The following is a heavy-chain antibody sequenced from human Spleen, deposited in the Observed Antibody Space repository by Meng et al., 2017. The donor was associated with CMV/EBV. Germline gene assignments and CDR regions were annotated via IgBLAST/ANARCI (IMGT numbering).Heavy chain of an antibody. Sequence: KVSCKGSGYSFTNHWIGWVRQMPGKGLEWMGIIYPGDSLTTYSPSFQGQVTISADKSISTAYLQWSSLKASDTAMYYCARPTGAFDIWGQGTMVTVSS. V-gene: IGHV5-51*01. J-gene: IGHJ3*02. CDR2: IYPGDSLT. CDR1: GYSFTNHW. CDR3: ARPTGAFDI.